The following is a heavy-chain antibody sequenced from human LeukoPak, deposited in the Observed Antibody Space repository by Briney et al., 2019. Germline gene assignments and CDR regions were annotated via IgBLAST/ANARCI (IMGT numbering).Heavy chain of an antibody. CDR1: GSGFSTYA. CDR3: SRDLRGRDDY. Sequence: GGSLRLSCVASGSGFSTYAMSWVRQVPGKGLEWVSRINEGGSVTDYADSVKGRFTISRDNAKNTLYLEMNSLRAEDTAVYYCSRDLRGRDDYWGQGTLVSVSS. V-gene: IGHV3-74*01. D-gene: IGHD5-24*01. J-gene: IGHJ4*02. CDR2: INEGGSVT.